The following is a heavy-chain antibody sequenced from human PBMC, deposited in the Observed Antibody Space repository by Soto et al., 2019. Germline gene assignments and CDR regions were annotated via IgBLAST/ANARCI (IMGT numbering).Heavy chain of an antibody. V-gene: IGHV4-39*01. D-gene: IGHD3-3*01. Sequence: SETLSLTCTVPGGSISSSSYYWGWIRQPPGKGLEWIGSIYYRGTTNYNPSLKSRLTISVDTSKHQFSLELTSVTAADTAVYYCTRQASRATIFGVCKSYYYGMDVWGQGTTVTVSS. J-gene: IGHJ6*02. CDR2: IYYRGTT. CDR3: TRQASRATIFGVCKSYYYGMDV. CDR1: GGSISSSSYY.